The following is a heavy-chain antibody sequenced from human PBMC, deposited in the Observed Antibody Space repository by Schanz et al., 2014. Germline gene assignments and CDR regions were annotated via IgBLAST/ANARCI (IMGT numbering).Heavy chain of an antibody. CDR3: ATSNIVIVPVAVESHYGMDV. CDR1: GYTFTSYG. V-gene: IGHV1-18*01. Sequence: QVQLVQSGAEVKKPGASVKVSCKASGYTFTSYGISWVRQAPGQGLEWMGWISPYNGNTNYAPKVQGRVTVTTDTSTSTAYMELSSLRSEDTAVYYCATSNIVIVPVAVESHYGMDVWGQGTTVTVSS. CDR2: ISPYNGNT. D-gene: IGHD2-2*01. J-gene: IGHJ6*02.